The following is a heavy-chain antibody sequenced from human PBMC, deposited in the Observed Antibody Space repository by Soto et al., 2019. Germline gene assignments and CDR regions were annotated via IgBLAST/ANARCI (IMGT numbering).Heavy chain of an antibody. CDR2: ISAYNGNT. Sequence: QVPLVQSGAEVKKPGASVKVSCKASGYTFTSYGISWVRQAPGQGLEWMGWISAYNGNTNYAQKLQGRVTMTTDTSTSSAYMELRSLRSDDTAVYYCARDPTTRYSCSWYPHYWGQGTLVTVSS. CDR1: GYTFTSYG. V-gene: IGHV1-18*01. CDR3: ARDPTTRYSCSWYPHY. J-gene: IGHJ4*02. D-gene: IGHD6-13*01.